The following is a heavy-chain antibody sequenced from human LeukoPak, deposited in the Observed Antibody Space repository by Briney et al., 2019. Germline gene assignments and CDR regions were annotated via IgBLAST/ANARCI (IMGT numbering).Heavy chain of an antibody. V-gene: IGHV4-39*01. CDR2: MYYSGST. J-gene: IGHJ4*02. CDR1: GGSNSSSSYY. Sequence: SGTLSLTCTVSGGSNSSSSYYWGWIRQPPGKGLEWIGSMYYSGSTYYNPSLKSRVTISVDTSKNQFSLKLSSVTAADTAVYYCARRVPYFDYWGQGTLVTVSS. CDR3: ARRVPYFDY. D-gene: IGHD4/OR15-4a*01.